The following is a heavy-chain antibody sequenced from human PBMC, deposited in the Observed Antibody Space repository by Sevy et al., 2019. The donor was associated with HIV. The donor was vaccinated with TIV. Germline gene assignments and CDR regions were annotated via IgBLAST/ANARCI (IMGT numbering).Heavy chain of an antibody. V-gene: IGHV3-73*01. CDR1: GFTFSDST. CDR3: TRHDGSSNWYYNWFDP. Sequence: GGSLRLSCAASGFTFSDSTIHWVRQASGKGLEWVGRIRSKPNNYAPSFAASVKGRFTISRDDSKNTAYLQMDSLKTEDTAMYFCTRHDGSSNWYYNWFDPWGQGTLVTVSS. D-gene: IGHD6-13*01. J-gene: IGHJ5*02. CDR2: IRSKPNNYAP.